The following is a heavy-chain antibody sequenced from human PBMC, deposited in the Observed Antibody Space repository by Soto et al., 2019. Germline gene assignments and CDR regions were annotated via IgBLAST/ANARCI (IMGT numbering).Heavy chain of an antibody. D-gene: IGHD3-10*01. CDR3: AHTTIYYGSGSYYGVCSY. Sequence: QITLKESGPTPVKPTQTLTLTCTFSGFSLSTSGVGVGWIRQPPGKALEWLALIYWDDDKRYSPSLKSRLTITKDTSKNQVVLTMTNMDPVDTATYYCAHTTIYYGSGSYYGVCSYWGQGTLVTVSS. J-gene: IGHJ4*01. CDR1: GFSLSTSGVG. CDR2: IYWDDDK. V-gene: IGHV2-5*02.